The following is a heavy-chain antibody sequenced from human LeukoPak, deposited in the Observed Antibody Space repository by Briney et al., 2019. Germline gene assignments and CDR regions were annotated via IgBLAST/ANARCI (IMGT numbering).Heavy chain of an antibody. D-gene: IGHD3-16*02. CDR2: INPNSGGI. Sequence: ASVKVSCKASGYTFTGYYMHWVRQAPGQGLEWVGRINPNSGGINYAQKFQGRVTITRDTSASTAYMELSSLRSEDTAVYYCARDSTNDYVWGSYRSAYFDYWGQGTLVTVSS. V-gene: IGHV1-2*06. CDR1: GYTFTGYY. CDR3: ARDSTNDYVWGSYRSAYFDY. J-gene: IGHJ4*02.